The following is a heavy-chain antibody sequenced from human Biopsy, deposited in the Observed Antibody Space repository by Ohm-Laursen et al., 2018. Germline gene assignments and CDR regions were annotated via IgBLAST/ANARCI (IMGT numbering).Heavy chain of an antibody. CDR1: GDSISTSTTYY. Sequence: SDTLSLTCTVSGDSISTSTTYYWAWLRQPPGKGLEWIGSIYNSETTFYNPSLKSRVAISVDTSTNKFSLKVSSVTAADTALYYCARHPTGFWFDPWGHGTLVTVSS. J-gene: IGHJ5*02. V-gene: IGHV4-39*01. CDR3: ARHPTGFWFDP. CDR2: IYNSETT.